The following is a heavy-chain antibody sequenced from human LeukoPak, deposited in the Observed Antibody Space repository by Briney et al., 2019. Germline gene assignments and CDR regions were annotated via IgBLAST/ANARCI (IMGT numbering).Heavy chain of an antibody. D-gene: IGHD3-22*01. Sequence: NPSQTLSLSCAVSGGSISSGGYSWSWIRQPPGKGLEWIGYIYHSGSTYYNPSLKSRVTISVDRSKNQFSLKLSSVTAADTAVYYCVRQYYDNSGYSGHLDYWGQGTLVTVSS. CDR1: GGSISSGGYS. CDR3: VRQYYDNSGYSGHLDY. CDR2: IYHSGST. J-gene: IGHJ4*02. V-gene: IGHV4-30-2*01.